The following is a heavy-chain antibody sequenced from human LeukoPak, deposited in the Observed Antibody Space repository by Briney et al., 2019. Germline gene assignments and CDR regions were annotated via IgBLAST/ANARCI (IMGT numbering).Heavy chain of an antibody. V-gene: IGHV3-30*02. CDR1: GFTFSNFG. CDR2: IRYDGTNN. Sequence: GGSLRLSCAASGFTFSNFGMHWARQAPGKGLEWVTFIRYDGTNNYYADSVKGRFTISRANSKNTLYLQMNSLRVEDAAIYYCAKVEMSTSPGGIDYWGQGTLVTVSS. CDR3: AKVEMSTSPGGIDY. D-gene: IGHD5-24*01. J-gene: IGHJ4*02.